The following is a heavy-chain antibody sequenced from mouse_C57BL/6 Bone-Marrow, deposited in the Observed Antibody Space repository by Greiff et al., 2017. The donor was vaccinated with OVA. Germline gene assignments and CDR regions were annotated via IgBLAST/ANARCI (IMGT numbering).Heavy chain of an antibody. CDR2: IDPSDSYT. CDR3: ARGGGTGY. V-gene: IGHV1-69*01. CDR1: GYTFTSYW. D-gene: IGHD3-3*01. Sequence: QVQLQQPGAELVMPGASVKLSCKASGYTFTSYWMHWVKQRPGQGLEWIGEIDPSDSYTNYNQKFKGKSTLTVGKSSSTAYMQLSSLTSEDSAVYYCARGGGTGYWGQGTTLTVSS. J-gene: IGHJ2*01.